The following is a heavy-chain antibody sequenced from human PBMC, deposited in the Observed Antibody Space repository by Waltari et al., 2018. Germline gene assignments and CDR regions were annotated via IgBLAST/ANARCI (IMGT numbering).Heavy chain of an antibody. D-gene: IGHD3-22*01. CDR3: ASSPYYFDNSGPFYFEW. V-gene: IGHV1-69*18. Sequence: QVQLVQSGAEVKKPGSSVKVSCKASGGTFSNHAIRWVRQAPGQGREWMGMFIPVFDRSNYAQRLQGRVTITADESINTVYMELPSLGSEDTAVYYCASSPYYFDNSGPFYFEWWGQGTLVTVSS. J-gene: IGHJ4*02. CDR1: GGTFSNHA. CDR2: FIPVFDRS.